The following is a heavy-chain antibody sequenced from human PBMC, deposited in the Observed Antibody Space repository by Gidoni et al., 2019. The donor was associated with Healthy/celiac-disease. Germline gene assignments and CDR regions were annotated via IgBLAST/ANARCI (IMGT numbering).Heavy chain of an antibody. J-gene: IGHJ2*01. D-gene: IGHD4-17*01. V-gene: IGHV3-53*04. Sequence: EVQLVESGGGLVQPGGSLRPSGAASGFTVSSNYMSWVRQAPGKGLEWVSVIYSGGSTYYADSVKGRFTISRHNSKNTLYLQMNSLRAEDTAVYYCARVADYGGNWYFDLWGRGTLVTVSS. CDR2: IYSGGST. CDR1: GFTVSSNY. CDR3: ARVADYGGNWYFDL.